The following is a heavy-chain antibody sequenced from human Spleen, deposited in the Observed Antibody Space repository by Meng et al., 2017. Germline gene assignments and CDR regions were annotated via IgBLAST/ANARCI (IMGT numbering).Heavy chain of an antibody. D-gene: IGHD3-10*01. CDR2: IKSKTDGGTT. Sequence: GGSLRLSCAASGFTFSNAWMSWVRQAPGKGLEWVGRIKSKTDGGTTDYAAPVKGRFTISRDDSKNTLYLQMNSLKTEDTAVYYCTTDLTMVRGVIFPWGQGTLVTVSS. CDR1: GFTFSNAW. J-gene: IGHJ5*02. V-gene: IGHV3-15*01. CDR3: TTDLTMVRGVIFP.